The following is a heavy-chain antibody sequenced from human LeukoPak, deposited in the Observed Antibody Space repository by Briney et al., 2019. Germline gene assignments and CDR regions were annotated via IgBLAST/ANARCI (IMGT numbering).Heavy chain of an antibody. J-gene: IGHJ6*03. Sequence: GGSLRLSCAASGFIFRTYGMHWVRQAPGKGLEWVSSTSGSGGSTYYADSVKGRFTISRANSKNTLYLQMNSLRDEDTAVYYCAKTDYDSSGNHYYYYMDVWGKGTTVTVSS. V-gene: IGHV3-23*01. CDR2: TSGSGGST. CDR1: GFIFRTYG. CDR3: AKTDYDSSGNHYYYYMDV. D-gene: IGHD3-22*01.